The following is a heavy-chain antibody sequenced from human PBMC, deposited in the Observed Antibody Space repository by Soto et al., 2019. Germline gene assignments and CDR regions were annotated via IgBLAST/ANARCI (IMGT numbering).Heavy chain of an antibody. V-gene: IGHV1-8*01. Sequence: QVQLVHSGAEVKKPGASVKVSCKASGYTFTSYYLNWGRQATGQGLEWMGCMNPNSGNTGYAQKFQGRVTMTRNTSISTAYMELSSLRSKDTAVSDCARSRYTSQHWYFDLWVRRTLVTVSS. CDR3: ARSRYTSQHWYFDL. J-gene: IGHJ2*01. CDR2: MNPNSGNT. D-gene: IGHD3-16*02. CDR1: GYTFTSYY.